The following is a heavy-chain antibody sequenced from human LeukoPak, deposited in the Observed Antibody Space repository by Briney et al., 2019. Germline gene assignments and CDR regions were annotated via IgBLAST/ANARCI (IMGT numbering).Heavy chain of an antibody. D-gene: IGHD2-2*01. Sequence: GGSLRLSCAASGFTFSGHVMSWVRQAPGKGLEWVAAISGSGDSTLYADSVRGRFTISTDNSKNTLYLQMNSLRAEDTALYYCARIDSTAVSRPSDYWGQGALVTVSS. CDR2: ISGSGDST. CDR1: GFTFSGHV. V-gene: IGHV3-23*01. CDR3: ARIDSTAVSRPSDY. J-gene: IGHJ4*02.